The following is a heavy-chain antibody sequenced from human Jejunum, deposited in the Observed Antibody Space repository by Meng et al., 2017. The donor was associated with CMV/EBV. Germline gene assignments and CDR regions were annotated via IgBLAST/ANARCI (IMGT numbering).Heavy chain of an antibody. CDR2: ISTSSSYI. Sequence: AASGFTFSNYNMNWVRQAPGKGLEWVSSISTSSSYIYYIDSLKGRLAISRDNAKNSLYLQLSSLTAEDTAVYYCARGGTSIGMDVWGQGTTVTVS. CDR3: ARGGTSIGMDV. D-gene: IGHD1-1*01. CDR1: GFTFSNYN. V-gene: IGHV3-21*01. J-gene: IGHJ6*01.